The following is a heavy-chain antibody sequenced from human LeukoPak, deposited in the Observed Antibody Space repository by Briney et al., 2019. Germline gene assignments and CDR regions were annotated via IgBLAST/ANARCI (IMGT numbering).Heavy chain of an antibody. J-gene: IGHJ4*02. V-gene: IGHV3-11*01. CDR3: AKDIRRAVAGYFDY. D-gene: IGHD6-19*01. CDR1: GFTFSDNY. Sequence: PGGSLRLSCAASGFTFSDNYMSWIRQAPGKGLEWVSYISSSGNTTYNADSVKGRFSISRDNAKNSLYLQMNSLRAEDTALYYCAKDIRRAVAGYFDYWGQGTLVTVSS. CDR2: ISSSGNTT.